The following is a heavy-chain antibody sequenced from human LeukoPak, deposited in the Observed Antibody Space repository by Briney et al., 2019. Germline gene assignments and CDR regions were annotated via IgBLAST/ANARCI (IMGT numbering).Heavy chain of an antibody. V-gene: IGHV3-48*03. CDR3: ARGILYFDY. CDR2: ISSSGSTT. CDR1: GFTFSSYE. J-gene: IGHJ4*02. Sequence: GGSLRLSCAASGFTFSSYEMNWVRQAPGKGLEWVSYISSSGSTTYYADSVKGRFTISRDNAKNSLYLQMNSLTAEDTAVYYCARGILYFDYWGQGTLVTVSS.